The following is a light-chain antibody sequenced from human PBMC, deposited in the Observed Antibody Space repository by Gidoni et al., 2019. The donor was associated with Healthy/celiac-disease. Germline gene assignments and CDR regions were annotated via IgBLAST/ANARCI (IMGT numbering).Light chain of an antibody. CDR2: DAP. CDR3: QQYNSYSPET. CDR1: QSISSW. J-gene: IGKJ1*01. Sequence: DIQMTQSPSTLSASVGDRVTITCRASQSISSWLAWYKQKPGKAPKLLIYDAPSLESGGPSRFSGSGSGTEFTLTISSLQPDDFATYYCQQYNSYSPETFGQGTKVEIK. V-gene: IGKV1-5*01.